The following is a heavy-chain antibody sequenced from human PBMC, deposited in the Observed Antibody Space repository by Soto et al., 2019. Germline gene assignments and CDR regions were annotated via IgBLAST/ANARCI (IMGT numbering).Heavy chain of an antibody. Sequence: PGGSLRLSCAASGFTFSSYAMHWVRQAPGKGLEWVAVISYDGSNKYYADSVKGRFTISRDNSKNTLYLQMNSLRAEDTAVYYCARERYCGGDCYSGFDCWGQGTLVTVSS. CDR3: ARERYCGGDCYSGFDC. CDR2: ISYDGSNK. V-gene: IGHV3-30-3*01. D-gene: IGHD2-21*02. J-gene: IGHJ4*02. CDR1: GFTFSSYA.